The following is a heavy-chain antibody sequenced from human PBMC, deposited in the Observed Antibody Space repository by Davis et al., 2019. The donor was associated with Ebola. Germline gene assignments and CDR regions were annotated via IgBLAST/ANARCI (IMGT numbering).Heavy chain of an antibody. V-gene: IGHV4-39*01. CDR3: ASPTMVQGGMDV. CDR2: IYYSGST. Sequence: SETLSLTCTVSGGSISSSSYYWGWIRQPPGKGLEWIGSIYYSGSTYYNPSLKSRVTISVDTSKNQFSLKLSSVTAADTAVYYCASPTMVQGGMDVWGQGTTVTVSS. D-gene: IGHD3-10*01. J-gene: IGHJ6*02. CDR1: GGSISSSSYY.